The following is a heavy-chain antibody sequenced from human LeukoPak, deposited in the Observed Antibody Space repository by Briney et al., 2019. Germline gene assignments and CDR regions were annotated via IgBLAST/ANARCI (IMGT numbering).Heavy chain of an antibody. Sequence: ASVKVSCKASGYTFTSYYMLWVRQAPGQGLEWMGIINPSGGSTSYAQKFQGRVTMTRDTSTSTVYMELSSLRSEDTAVYYCARDGGAGSNYYYYGMDVWGQGTTVTVSS. V-gene: IGHV1-46*01. CDR1: GYTFTSYY. J-gene: IGHJ6*02. D-gene: IGHD2-15*01. CDR3: ARDGGAGSNYYYYGMDV. CDR2: INPSGGST.